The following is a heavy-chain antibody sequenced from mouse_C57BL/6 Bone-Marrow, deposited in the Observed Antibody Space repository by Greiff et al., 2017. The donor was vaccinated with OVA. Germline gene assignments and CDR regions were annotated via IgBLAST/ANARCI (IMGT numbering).Heavy chain of an antibody. CDR1: GYTFTDYY. CDR2: INPNNGGT. V-gene: IGHV1-26*01. J-gene: IGHJ2*01. Sequence: LVESGASVKISCKASGYTFTDYYMNWVKQSHGKSLEWIGDINPNNGGTSYNQKFKGKATLTVDKSSSTAYMELRSLTSEDSAVYYCASAGLYYDYLYYFDYWGQGTTLTVSS. CDR3: ASAGLYYDYLYYFDY. D-gene: IGHD2-4*01.